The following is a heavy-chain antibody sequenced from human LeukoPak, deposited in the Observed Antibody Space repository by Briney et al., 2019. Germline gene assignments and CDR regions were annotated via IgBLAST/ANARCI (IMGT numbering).Heavy chain of an antibody. CDR2: IKQDGSEK. D-gene: IGHD3-22*01. V-gene: IGHV3-7*01. CDR1: GFTFSSYW. CDR3: ARDLLVGGSGYHY. J-gene: IGHJ4*02. Sequence: PGGSLRLSCAASGFTFSSYWMSWVRQAPGKGLEWVAIIKQDGSEKYYVDSVKGRFTISRDNAKNSLYLQMNSLRAEDTAVYYCARDLLVGGSGYHYWGQGTLVTVSS.